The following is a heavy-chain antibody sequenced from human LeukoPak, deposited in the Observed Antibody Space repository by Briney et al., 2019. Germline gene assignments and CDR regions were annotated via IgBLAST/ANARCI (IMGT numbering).Heavy chain of an antibody. CDR3: VRDDGDV. V-gene: IGHV3-7*01. CDR1: GFTISNYW. Sequence: GGSLRLSCAVSGFTISNYWMKWVRQSPGKGLEWVASINEDGSGKYSMDSVKDRVTISRDNAKNSLDLQINSLTVEDTAIYYCVRDDGDVWGKGTTVTVSS. CDR2: INEDGSGK. J-gene: IGHJ6*04.